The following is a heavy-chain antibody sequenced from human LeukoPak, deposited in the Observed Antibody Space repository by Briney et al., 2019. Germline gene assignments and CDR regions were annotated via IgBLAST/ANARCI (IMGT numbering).Heavy chain of an antibody. D-gene: IGHD6-13*01. J-gene: IGHJ4*02. CDR3: DGAAVGTNFDY. V-gene: IGHV3-21*01. Sequence: GGSLRLSCAASGFTFSNYNINWVRQAPRKGLEWVSSISSSSSYIYYADSVKGRFTISRDNAKNSLYLQMNSLRAEDTAVYARDGAAVGTNFDYWGQGTLVTVSS. CDR1: GFTFSNYN. CDR2: ISSSSSYI.